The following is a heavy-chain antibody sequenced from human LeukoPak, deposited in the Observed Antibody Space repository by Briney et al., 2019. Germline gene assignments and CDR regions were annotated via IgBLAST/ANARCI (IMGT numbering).Heavy chain of an antibody. Sequence: PGGSLRLSCAASGFTFSNHWMHWVRQAPGKGLMWVSRINRDGSRTDYADSVKGRFTISRDDAKNTLYLQVNSLRAEDTAVYYCARVPNWGSWFDPWGQGTLVTVSS. V-gene: IGHV3-74*01. D-gene: IGHD7-27*01. CDR3: ARVPNWGSWFDP. CDR1: GFTFSNHW. J-gene: IGHJ5*02. CDR2: INRDGSRT.